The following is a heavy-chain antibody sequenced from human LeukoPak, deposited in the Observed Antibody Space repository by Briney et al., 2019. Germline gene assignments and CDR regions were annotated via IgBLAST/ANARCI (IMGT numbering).Heavy chain of an antibody. CDR2: MNPNNGNT. Sequence: GASVKVSCKACGYTFTSNNSDWVRQAAGKGLDWMGWMNPNNGNTGYAQKFQGRVTMTRDISITTAYMELSSLGSEDTAVYYCARAVTNYNPLDVWGKGTSVTVSS. J-gene: IGHJ6*04. CDR1: GYTFTSNN. CDR3: ARAVTNYNPLDV. D-gene: IGHD4/OR15-4a*01. V-gene: IGHV1-8*01.